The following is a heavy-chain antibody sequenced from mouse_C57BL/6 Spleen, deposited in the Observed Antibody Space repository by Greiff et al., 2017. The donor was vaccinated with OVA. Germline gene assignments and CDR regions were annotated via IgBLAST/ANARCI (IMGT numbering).Heavy chain of an antibody. J-gene: IGHJ1*03. Sequence: VQLQESGPELVKPGASVKLSCKASGYAFSSSWMNWVKQRPGRGLEWIGRIYPGDGDTNYNGKFKGKATLTADKPSSTAYMQLSSLTSEDSAVYFCARGYGSSYVYFDVWGTGTTVTVSS. V-gene: IGHV1-82*01. D-gene: IGHD1-1*01. CDR1: GYAFSSSW. CDR3: ARGYGSSYVYFDV. CDR2: IYPGDGDT.